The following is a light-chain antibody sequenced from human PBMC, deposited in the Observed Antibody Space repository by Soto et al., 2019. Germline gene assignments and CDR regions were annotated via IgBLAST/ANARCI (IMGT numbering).Light chain of an antibody. Sequence: DVVMTQSPRSLPVTVGQRASISCRSSRSLVYSDGNTFLHWFQQRPGQSPRRLIYRVSNRDSGVPDRFSGSGSGTAFTLKISRVEAEDVGVYYCMQSTHWPLAFGGGTKVEIK. CDR1: RSLVYSDGNTF. J-gene: IGKJ4*01. CDR2: RVS. V-gene: IGKV2-30*01. CDR3: MQSTHWPLA.